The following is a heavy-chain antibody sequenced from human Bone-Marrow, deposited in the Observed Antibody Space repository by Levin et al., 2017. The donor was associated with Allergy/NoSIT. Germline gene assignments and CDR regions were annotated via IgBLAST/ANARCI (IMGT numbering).Heavy chain of an antibody. Sequence: SVKVSCKASGGTFRHYALSWVRQAPGQGFEWMGGIVPVFGSTNYAQKFHGRVTITADESTSTANMELSSLRSDDTAVYYCARGITVFGVVLAVNDAFDVWGQGTMVTVSS. J-gene: IGHJ3*01. D-gene: IGHD3-3*01. CDR1: GGTFRHYA. V-gene: IGHV1-69*13. CDR3: ARGITVFGVVLAVNDAFDV. CDR2: IVPVFGST.